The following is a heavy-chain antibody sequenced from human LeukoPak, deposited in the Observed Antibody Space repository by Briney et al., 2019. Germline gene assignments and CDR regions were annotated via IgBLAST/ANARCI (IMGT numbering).Heavy chain of an antibody. CDR1: GFTFSSYA. CDR3: AREEGYGDRNYYYYYGMDV. D-gene: IGHD4-17*01. CDR2: ISSNGGST. V-gene: IGHV3-64*01. Sequence: GGSLRLSCAASGFTFSSYAMHWVRQAPGKGLEYVSAISSNGGSTYYANSVKGRFTIPRDNSKNTLYLQMGSLRAEDTAVYYCAREEGYGDRNYYYYYGMDVWGQGTTVTVSS. J-gene: IGHJ6*02.